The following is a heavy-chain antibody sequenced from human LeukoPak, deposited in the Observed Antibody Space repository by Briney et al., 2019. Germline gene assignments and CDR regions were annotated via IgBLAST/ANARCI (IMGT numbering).Heavy chain of an antibody. J-gene: IGHJ5*02. V-gene: IGHV3-11*01. D-gene: IGHD1-26*01. Sequence: GGSLRLSCAASGFTFSDYYMSWIRQAPGKGLEWASYISSSGSTIYYADSVKGRFTISRDNAKNSLYLQINSLRAEDTAVYYCASTGIVGATKRGNWFDPWGQGTLVTVSS. CDR1: GFTFSDYY. CDR2: ISSSGSTI. CDR3: ASTGIVGATKRGNWFDP.